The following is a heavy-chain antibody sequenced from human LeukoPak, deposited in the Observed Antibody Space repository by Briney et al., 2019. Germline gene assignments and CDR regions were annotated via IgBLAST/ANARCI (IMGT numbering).Heavy chain of an antibody. J-gene: IGHJ4*02. CDR2: ISGSGGST. V-gene: IGHV3-23*01. CDR1: GFTFSSYG. D-gene: IGHD6-19*01. Sequence: HPGGTLRLSCAASGFTFSSYGMSWVRQAPGKGLEWVSAISGSGGSTYYADSVKGRFTISRDNSKNTLYLQMNSLRAEDTAVYYCAKDSPGIAVAGSFDYWGQGTLVTVSS. CDR3: AKDSPGIAVAGSFDY.